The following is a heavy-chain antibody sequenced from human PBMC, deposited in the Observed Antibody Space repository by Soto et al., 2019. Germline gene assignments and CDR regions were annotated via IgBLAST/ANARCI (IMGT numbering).Heavy chain of an antibody. V-gene: IGHV4-59*01. J-gene: IGHJ6*02. D-gene: IGHD3-10*01. CDR1: GGSISSYY. Sequence: SETLSLTCTVSGGSISSYYWSWIRQPPGKGLEWIGYIYYSGSTNYNPSLKSRVTISVDTSKNQFSLKLSSVTAADTAVYYCARGGGTYYYGSGSYNYYYYYGMDVWGQGTTVTVSS. CDR2: IYYSGST. CDR3: ARGGGTYYYGSGSYNYYYYYGMDV.